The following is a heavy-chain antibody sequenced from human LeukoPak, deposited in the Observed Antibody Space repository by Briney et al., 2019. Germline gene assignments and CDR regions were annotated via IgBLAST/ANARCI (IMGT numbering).Heavy chain of an antibody. J-gene: IGHJ4*02. Sequence: GGSLRLSCAASGFTFSSYAMSWVRQAPGKGLEWVSAISGSGGSTYYADSVKGRFTISRDNSKNTLYLQMNSLRAEDTAVYYCAKGGRRVYYYDSSAIPTALDYWGQGTLVTVSS. CDR3: AKGGRRVYYYDSSAIPTALDY. CDR1: GFTFSSYA. CDR2: ISGSGGST. D-gene: IGHD3-22*01. V-gene: IGHV3-23*01.